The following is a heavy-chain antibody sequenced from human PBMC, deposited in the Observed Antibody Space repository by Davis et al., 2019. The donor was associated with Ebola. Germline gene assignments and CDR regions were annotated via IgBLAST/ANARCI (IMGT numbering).Heavy chain of an antibody. J-gene: IGHJ6*02. CDR3: ARGMTTVTTDYYYYYGMDV. D-gene: IGHD4-17*01. CDR1: GGSFSGYY. V-gene: IGHV4-34*01. Sequence: SETLSLTCAVYGGSFSGYYWSWIRQPPGKGLEWIGEINHSGSTNYNPSLKSRVTISVDTSKNQFSLKLSSVTAADTAVYYCARGMTTVTTDYYYYYGMDVWGQGTTVTVSS. CDR2: INHSGST.